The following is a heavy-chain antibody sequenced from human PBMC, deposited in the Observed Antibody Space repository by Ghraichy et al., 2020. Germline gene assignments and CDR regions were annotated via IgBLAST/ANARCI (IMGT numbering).Heavy chain of an antibody. CDR1: GGSISSGGYY. Sequence: SETLSLTCTVSGGSISSGGYYWSWIRQHPGKGLEWIGYIYYSGSTYYNPSLKSRVTISVDTSKNQFSLKLSSVTAADTAVYYCASHSGYDGNWFDPWGQGTLVTVSS. CDR3: ASHSGYDGNWFDP. D-gene: IGHD5-12*01. V-gene: IGHV4-31*03. J-gene: IGHJ5*02. CDR2: IYYSGST.